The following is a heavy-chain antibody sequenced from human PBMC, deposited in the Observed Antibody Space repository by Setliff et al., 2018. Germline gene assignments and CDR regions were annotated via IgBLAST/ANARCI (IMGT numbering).Heavy chain of an antibody. Sequence: SETLSLTCAVSGGAFSSYYWSWIRQPSGKGLEWIGEINHSGSTNYNPSLKSRVTTSIDRLKNQFSLKLTSVTAADTAVYYCARGGLSSSSWYYFDNWGQGTLVTVSS. D-gene: IGHD6-13*01. J-gene: IGHJ4*02. V-gene: IGHV4-34*01. CDR2: INHSGST. CDR3: ARGGLSSSSWYYFDN. CDR1: GGAFSSYY.